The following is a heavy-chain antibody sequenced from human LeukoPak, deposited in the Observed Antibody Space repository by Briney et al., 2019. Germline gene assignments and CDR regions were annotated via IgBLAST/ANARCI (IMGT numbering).Heavy chain of an antibody. CDR2: MRSKANSYAT. D-gene: IGHD3-3*01. CDR3: TRHPYDFWSGYNLAY. V-gene: IGHV3-73*01. J-gene: IGHJ4*02. CDR1: GFTFSGSA. Sequence: GGSLRLSCAASGFTFSGSAMHWVRQASGKGLEWVGRMRSKANSYATAYAASVKGRFTISRDDSKNTAYLQMNSLKTEDTAVYYCTRHPYDFWSGYNLAYWGQGTLVTVSS.